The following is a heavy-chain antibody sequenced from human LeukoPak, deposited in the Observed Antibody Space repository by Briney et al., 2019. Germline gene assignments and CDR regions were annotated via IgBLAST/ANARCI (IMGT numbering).Heavy chain of an antibody. D-gene: IGHD2-2*01. J-gene: IGHJ5*02. CDR1: GGSFSGYY. V-gene: IGHV4-34*01. CDR2: INHSGST. Sequence: SETLSLTCAVYGGSFSGYYWSWIRQPPGKGLEWIGEINHSGSTNYNPSLKSRVTISVDTSKNQFSLKLSSVTAADTAVYYCAKVGYCSSTSCYWKYNWFDPWGQGTLVTVSS. CDR3: AKVGYCSSTSCYWKYNWFDP.